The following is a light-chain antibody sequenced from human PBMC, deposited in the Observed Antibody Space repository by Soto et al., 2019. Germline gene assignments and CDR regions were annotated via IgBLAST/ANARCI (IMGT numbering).Light chain of an antibody. V-gene: IGLV2-14*03. Sequence: QSALTQPASVSGSPGQSIIISCTGTSSDVGGYNYVSWHQQHPGKAPKLLIFDVSNRPSGGSHRFSGSKSGNTASLTISGLQAEEEADYYFSSYRSSGTVVFGTVTKLTVL. CDR2: DVS. J-gene: IGLJ1*01. CDR3: SSYRSSGTVV. CDR1: SSDVGGYNY.